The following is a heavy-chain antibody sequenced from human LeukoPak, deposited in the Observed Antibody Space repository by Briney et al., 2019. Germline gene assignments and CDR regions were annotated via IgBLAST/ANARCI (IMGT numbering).Heavy chain of an antibody. D-gene: IGHD3-10*01. CDR1: GGSFSGYY. CDR2: IYYSGST. J-gene: IGHJ4*02. Sequence: PSETLSLTCAVYGGSFSGYYWGRLRQPPGKGLEWVGSIYYSGSTYYNPSLKSRVTISVDTSRNQFSLKLSSVTAADTAVYYCAGDYYGSGSYYNVRNYWGQGTLVTVSS. V-gene: IGHV4-34*01. CDR3: AGDYYGSGSYYNVRNY.